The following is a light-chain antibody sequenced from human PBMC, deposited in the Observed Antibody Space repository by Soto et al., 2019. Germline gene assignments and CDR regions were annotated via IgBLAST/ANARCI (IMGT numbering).Light chain of an antibody. CDR3: AAWDDSLSAWV. V-gene: IGLV1-47*01. CDR2: KTD. Sequence: QAVVTQPPSASGTPGQRVTISCSGGSYNIGKNLVYWYQQRPGTAPKLLIFKTDARPSGVPERFSGSNSGSSASLAISGLRSEDEADYFCAAWDDSLSAWVFGGGTKLTV. J-gene: IGLJ3*02. CDR1: SYNIGKNL.